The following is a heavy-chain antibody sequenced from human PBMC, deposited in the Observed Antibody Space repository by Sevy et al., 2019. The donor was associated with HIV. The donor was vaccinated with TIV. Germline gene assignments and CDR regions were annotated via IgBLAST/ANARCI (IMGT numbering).Heavy chain of an antibody. D-gene: IGHD6-19*01. CDR1: DGSFSGYY. Sequence: SETLSLTCAVYDGSFSGYYWSWIRQPPGKGLEWIGEINHSGSTNYNPSLKSRVTISVDTSKNQFSLKLSSVTAADTAVYYCARGLAGYSSGWYDYWGQGTLVTVSS. CDR3: ARGLAGYSSGWYDY. V-gene: IGHV4-34*01. CDR2: INHSGST. J-gene: IGHJ4*02.